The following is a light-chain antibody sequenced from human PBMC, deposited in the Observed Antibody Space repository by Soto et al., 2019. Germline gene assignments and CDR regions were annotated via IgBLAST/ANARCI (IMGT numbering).Light chain of an antibody. CDR3: QQRSNGPQWT. CDR1: QSVSSY. V-gene: IGKV3-11*01. J-gene: IGKJ1*01. Sequence: EIVLTQSPATLSLSPGERATLSCRASQSVSSYLAWYQQKPGQAPRLLIYDASNRATGIPARFSCSGSGTDFTLTISSLEPEDFAVYYCQQRSNGPQWTFGQGTKVEIK. CDR2: DAS.